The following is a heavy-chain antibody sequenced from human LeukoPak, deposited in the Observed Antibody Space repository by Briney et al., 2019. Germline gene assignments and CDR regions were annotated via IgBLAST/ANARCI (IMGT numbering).Heavy chain of an antibody. CDR1: GFTFSDYY. J-gene: IGHJ4*02. V-gene: IGHV3-11*04. CDR3: ARAPSEKGAKGLYFDY. D-gene: IGHD1-26*01. CDR2: ISSSGSTI. Sequence: GGSLRLSCAASGFTFSDYYMSWIRQAPGKGLEWVSYISSSGSTIYYADSVKGRFTISRDNAKNSLYLQMNGLRADDTAVYYCARAPSEKGAKGLYFDYWGQGTLVTVSS.